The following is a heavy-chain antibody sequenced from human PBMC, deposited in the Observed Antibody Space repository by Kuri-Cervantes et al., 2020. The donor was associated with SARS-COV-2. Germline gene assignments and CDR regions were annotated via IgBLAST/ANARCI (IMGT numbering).Heavy chain of an antibody. D-gene: IGHD3-22*01. CDR3: AEDQDYYDSSGQFDY. CDR1: GFTFSSYT. Sequence: GGSLRPACAAYGFTFSSYTISWVRQAPGQGLEWVSGIFSGVSNTYYADSVKGRFTISRDNSKNTLYLQMNSLRAEDTAVYYCAEDQDYYDSSGQFDYWGQGTLVTVSS. J-gene: IGHJ4*02. V-gene: IGHV3-23*03. CDR2: IFSGVSNT.